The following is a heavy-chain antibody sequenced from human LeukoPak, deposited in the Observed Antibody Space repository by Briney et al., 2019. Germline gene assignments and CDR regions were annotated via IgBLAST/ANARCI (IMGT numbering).Heavy chain of an antibody. CDR3: AREYYYDSSGYYSWFDP. J-gene: IGHJ5*02. V-gene: IGHV1-69*05. CDR2: IIPIFGTA. CDR1: GGTFSSYA. D-gene: IGHD3-22*01. Sequence: SVKVSCKASGGTFSSYAISWVRQAPGQGLEWMGGIIPIFGTANYAQKFQGRVTITTDESTSTAYMELSSLRSEDTAAYYCAREYYYDSSGYYSWFDPWGQGTLVTVSS.